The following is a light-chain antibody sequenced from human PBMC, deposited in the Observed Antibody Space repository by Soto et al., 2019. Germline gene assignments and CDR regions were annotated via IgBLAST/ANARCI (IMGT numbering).Light chain of an antibody. CDR2: SNN. CDR1: RPNIGGAKY. J-gene: IGLJ2*01. V-gene: IGLV1-47*02. CDR3: VSRDDRLGAGI. Sequence: QSVLTQPPSASCTPGQRFFTPDAGSRPNIGGAKYAFCYQPLPGAAPTPLTHSNNLRPSGGPELISGSKTGSSASLAISGLRSGDEAIYYGVSRDDRLGAGIFGGGTKVTVL.